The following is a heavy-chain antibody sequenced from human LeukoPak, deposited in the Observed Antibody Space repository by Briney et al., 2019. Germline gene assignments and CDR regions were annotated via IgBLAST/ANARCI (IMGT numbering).Heavy chain of an antibody. V-gene: IGHV3-33*01. CDR3: AREWLVHWDY. J-gene: IGHJ4*02. CDR2: ICYDGSNK. Sequence: GLECVAVICYDGSNKYYADSVKGRFTISRDNSKNTLYLQMNSLRAEDTAVYYCAREWLVHWDYWGQGTLVTVSS. D-gene: IGHD6-19*01.